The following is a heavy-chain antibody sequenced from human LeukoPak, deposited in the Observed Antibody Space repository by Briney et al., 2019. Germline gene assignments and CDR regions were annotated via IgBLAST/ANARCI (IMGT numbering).Heavy chain of an antibody. Sequence: SETLSLTCTVSGGSISSGDYYWSWIRQPPGKGLEWIGYIYYSGSTYYNPSLKSRVTIPVDTSKNQFSLKLSSVTAADTAVYYCARDGCSSTSCYDYWGQGTLVTVSS. CDR3: ARDGCSSTSCYDY. CDR2: IYYSGST. CDR1: GGSISSGDYY. J-gene: IGHJ4*02. D-gene: IGHD2-2*01. V-gene: IGHV4-30-4*01.